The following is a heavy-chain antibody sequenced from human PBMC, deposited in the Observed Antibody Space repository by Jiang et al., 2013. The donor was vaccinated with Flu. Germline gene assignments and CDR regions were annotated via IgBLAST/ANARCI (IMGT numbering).Heavy chain of an antibody. D-gene: IGHD6-19*01. J-gene: IGHJ6*02. CDR2: TYYRSKWYN. CDR3: AREHVAVAGTGFGYYYYGMDV. V-gene: IGHV6-1*01. Sequence: SRGLEWLGRTYYRSKWYNDYAVSVKSRITINPDTSKNQFSLQLNSVTPEDTAVYYCAREHVAVAGTGFGYYYYGMDVWGQGTTVTVSS.